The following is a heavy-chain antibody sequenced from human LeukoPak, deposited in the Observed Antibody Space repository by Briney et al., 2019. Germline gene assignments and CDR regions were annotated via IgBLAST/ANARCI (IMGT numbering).Heavy chain of an antibody. Sequence: SETLSLTCTVSGGSISSYYWSWVRQPAGKGLEWIGRIYTSGSTNYNPSLTSRVTMSVDTSKNQFSLKLSSVTAADTAVYYCARESVVALAAAGGPLQHWGQGTLVTVSS. V-gene: IGHV4-4*07. CDR2: IYTSGST. D-gene: IGHD6-13*01. J-gene: IGHJ1*01. CDR3: ARESVVALAAAGGPLQH. CDR1: GGSISSYY.